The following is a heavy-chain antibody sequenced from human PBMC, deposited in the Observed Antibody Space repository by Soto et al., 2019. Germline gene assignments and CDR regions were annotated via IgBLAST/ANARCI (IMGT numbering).Heavy chain of an antibody. Sequence: SVKVSCKASVGTFSRYSSTWLRQAPGKGLEWIGRIIPIFGIASYAQKFQGRVTITADESTSTAYMELSSLRSDDTAVYYCAREDRDRETGLVPAAIDGMDVWGQGTTVTV. D-gene: IGHD2-2*01. CDR2: IIPIFGIA. CDR3: AREDRDRETGLVPAAIDGMDV. CDR1: VGTFSRYS. J-gene: IGHJ6*02. V-gene: IGHV1-69*13.